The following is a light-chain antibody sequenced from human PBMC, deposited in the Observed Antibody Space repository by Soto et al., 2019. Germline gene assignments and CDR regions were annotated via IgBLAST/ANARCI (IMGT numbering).Light chain of an antibody. Sequence: QSALTQPASVSGSPGQSITISCTGTSSDVGSYNLVSWYQQHPGKAPKLMIYEGSKRPSGVSNRFSGSKSGNTDSLTISGLQAEDEDDYYCCSYAGSSTYVVFGGGTKLTVL. CDR3: CSYAGSSTYVV. CDR2: EGS. CDR1: SSDVGSYNL. J-gene: IGLJ2*01. V-gene: IGLV2-23*01.